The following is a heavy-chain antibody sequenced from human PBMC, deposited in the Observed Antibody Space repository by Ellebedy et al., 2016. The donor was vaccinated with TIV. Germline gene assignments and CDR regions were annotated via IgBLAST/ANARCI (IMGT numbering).Heavy chain of an antibody. Sequence: SLKISXAASGFTFGDYAMHWVRQVPGKGLEWVSGISWNNGRIDYADSVKGRFTVSRDNARNSLYLQMDGLRAEDTALYYCVKQYYYGAGSHSGGFDIWGQGTMVTVSS. CDR3: VKQYYYGAGSHSGGFDI. D-gene: IGHD3-10*01. J-gene: IGHJ3*02. CDR2: ISWNNGRI. CDR1: GFTFGDYA. V-gene: IGHV3-9*01.